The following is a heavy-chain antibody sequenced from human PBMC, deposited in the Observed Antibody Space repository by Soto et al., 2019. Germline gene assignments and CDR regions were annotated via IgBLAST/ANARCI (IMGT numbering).Heavy chain of an antibody. Sequence: ESVGGVVQPGRSLRLSCAASGFTFSSHGMHWVRQAPGKGLEWVAVIWFDGSKKHYADSVKGRFTISRVDSKQTLYLEMNSLRAEDTALYYCARDLSYYADDCWGQGTLVTVSS. CDR3: ARDLSYYADDC. D-gene: IGHD1-26*01. CDR1: GFTFSSHG. CDR2: IWFDGSKK. V-gene: IGHV3-33*01. J-gene: IGHJ4*02.